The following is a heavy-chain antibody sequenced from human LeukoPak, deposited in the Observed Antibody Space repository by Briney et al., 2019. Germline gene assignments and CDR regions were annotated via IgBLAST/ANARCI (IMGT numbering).Heavy chain of an antibody. Sequence: PSETLSLTCAVYGGSFSGYYWSWIRQPPGKGLEWIGEINHSGSTNYNPSLKSRVTISVDTSKNQFSLKLSSVTAADTAVYYCASGADLGTDWFDPWGQGTLVTVSS. CDR2: INHSGST. J-gene: IGHJ5*02. V-gene: IGHV4-34*01. CDR3: ASGADLGTDWFDP. CDR1: GGSFSGYY. D-gene: IGHD1-7*01.